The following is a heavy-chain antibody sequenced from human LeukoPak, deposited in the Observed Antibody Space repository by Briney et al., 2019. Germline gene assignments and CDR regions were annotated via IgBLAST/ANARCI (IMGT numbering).Heavy chain of an antibody. J-gene: IGHJ6*04. CDR1: GFTFSSYD. V-gene: IGHV3-48*03. CDR2: IRRSSSTI. D-gene: IGHD3-10*02. CDR3: AELGITMIGGV. Sequence: GGSLRLSCAASGFTFSSYDMNWVRQAPGKGLEWVSYIRRSSSTIYYADSVKGRFTISRDNAKNSLYLQMNSLRAEDTAVYYCAELGITMIGGVWGKGTTVTISS.